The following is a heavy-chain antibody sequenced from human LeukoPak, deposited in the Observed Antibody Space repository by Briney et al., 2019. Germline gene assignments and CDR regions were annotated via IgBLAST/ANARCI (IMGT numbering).Heavy chain of an antibody. J-gene: IGHJ4*02. CDR1: GYTFTSYY. V-gene: IGHV1-46*01. CDR3: ARDYQVSYSSSAGD. D-gene: IGHD6-6*01. Sequence: ASVKVSCKAPGYTFTSYYIHWVRQAPGQGLEWMGIINPSGGSTSYAQKFQGRVTMTRDTSTSTVYVELSSLRSEDTAVYYCARDYQVSYSSSAGDWGQGTLATVSS. CDR2: INPSGGST.